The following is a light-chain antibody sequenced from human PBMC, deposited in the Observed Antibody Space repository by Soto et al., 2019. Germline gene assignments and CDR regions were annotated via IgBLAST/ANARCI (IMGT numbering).Light chain of an antibody. V-gene: IGKV1-12*01. CDR2: AAS. Sequence: DIPMTQSPSSVSASIGDRVTITCRASQNIRDWLAWYQQHPGKAPKLLISAASNLQSGVASRFSGSGSGTDFTLTISSLQSEDFATYYCQQAFSFPFTFGPGTKVDVK. J-gene: IGKJ3*01. CDR3: QQAFSFPFT. CDR1: QNIRDW.